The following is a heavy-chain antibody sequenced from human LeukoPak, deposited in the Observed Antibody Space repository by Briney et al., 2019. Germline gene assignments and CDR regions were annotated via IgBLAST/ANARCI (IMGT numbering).Heavy chain of an antibody. CDR1: GYTFTGYY. J-gene: IGHJ4*02. CDR2: INPNSGGT. V-gene: IGHV1-2*02. Sequence: GASVKVSCKASGYTFTGYYMHWVRQAPGQGLEWTGWINPNSGGTNYAQKLQGRVTMTRDTSISTAYMELSRLRSDDTAVYYCARVQYYDSSGYGDYWGQGTLVTVSS. CDR3: ARVQYYDSSGYGDY. D-gene: IGHD3-22*01.